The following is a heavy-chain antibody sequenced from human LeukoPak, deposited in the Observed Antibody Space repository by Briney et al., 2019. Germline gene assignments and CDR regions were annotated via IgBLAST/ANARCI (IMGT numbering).Heavy chain of an antibody. J-gene: IGHJ4*02. V-gene: IGHV3-7*01. CDR1: GFTFSSYW. CDR3: ARDKLAYCGGDCYFGFDY. D-gene: IGHD2-21*02. Sequence: GGSLRLSCAASGFTFSSYWMSWVRQAPGKGLEWVANIKQDGSENYYVDSVKGRFTISRDNAKNSRYLQMNSLRAEDTAVYYCARDKLAYCGGDCYFGFDYWGQGTLVTVSS. CDR2: IKQDGSEN.